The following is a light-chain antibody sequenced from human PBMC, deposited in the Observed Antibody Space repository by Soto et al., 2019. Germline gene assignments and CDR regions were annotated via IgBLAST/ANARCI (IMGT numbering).Light chain of an antibody. V-gene: IGKV3-15*01. CDR3: QPYNNWPLT. Sequence: EIVMTQSPVTLSVSPGERATLSCRASQSVSSNLAWYQQKPGQAPRLLIYGASTRATGIPARFSGSGSGTEFTLTISTLQSEDFAVYYCQPYNNWPLTFGGGTKVDIK. CDR2: GAS. CDR1: QSVSSN. J-gene: IGKJ4*01.